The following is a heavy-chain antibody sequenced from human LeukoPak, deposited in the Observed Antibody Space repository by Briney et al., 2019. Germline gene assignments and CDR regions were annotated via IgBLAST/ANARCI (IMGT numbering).Heavy chain of an antibody. CDR2: IYYSGST. J-gene: IGHJ5*02. D-gene: IGHD5-12*01. CDR3: ASYSGYDDGWFDP. Sequence: SETLSLTCTVSGGSISSGDYYWSWIRQPPGKGLEWIGYIYYSGSTYYNPSLKSRVTISVDTSKYQFSLKLSSVTAADTAVYYCASYSGYDDGWFDPWGQGTLVTVSS. CDR1: GGSISSGDYY. V-gene: IGHV4-30-4*01.